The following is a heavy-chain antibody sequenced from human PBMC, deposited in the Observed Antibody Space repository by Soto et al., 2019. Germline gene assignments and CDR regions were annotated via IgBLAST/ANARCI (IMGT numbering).Heavy chain of an antibody. V-gene: IGHV3-21*01. CDR2: ISNSSSYI. CDR3: ASDRGVKDKTMDYFDY. D-gene: IGHD5-18*01. Sequence: ELQLGESGGGLVKTGWSLRLSCAASLLTFSSYRMNWIRQAPWKGLEWVSSISNSSSYIYYADSVKGRFTISRDNAKNTQNLQMNNLRAEDTAVYYCASDRGVKDKTMDYFDYCGQGTLVTVSS. J-gene: IGHJ4*02. CDR1: LLTFSSYR.